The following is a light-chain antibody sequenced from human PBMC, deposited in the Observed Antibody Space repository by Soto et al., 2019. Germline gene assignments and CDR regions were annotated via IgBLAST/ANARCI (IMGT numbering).Light chain of an antibody. CDR3: QHYNSYSEA. Sequence: DIQMTQSPSTLSVSVGDRFTITFLATQTISSWLAWYQQKPGKATKLLIYKASTLKSGVASRFSGSGSGTEFTLTISSLQPDDFATYYCQHYNSYSEAFGQGTKVDIK. CDR2: KAS. CDR1: QTISSW. J-gene: IGKJ1*01. V-gene: IGKV1-5*03.